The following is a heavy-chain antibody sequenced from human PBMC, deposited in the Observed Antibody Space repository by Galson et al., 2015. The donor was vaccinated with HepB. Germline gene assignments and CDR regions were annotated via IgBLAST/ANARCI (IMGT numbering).Heavy chain of an antibody. CDR3: ARGHIVVVTAGYYYGVDV. J-gene: IGHJ6*02. V-gene: IGHV3-21*01. CDR2: ISSSSSYI. Sequence: SLRLSCAASGFTFSSYSMNWVRQAPGKGLEWVSSISSSSSYIYYADSVKGRFTISRDNAKNSLYLQMNSLRAEDTAVYYCARGHIVVVTAGYYYGVDVWGQGTTVTVSS. CDR1: GFTFSSYS. D-gene: IGHD2-21*02.